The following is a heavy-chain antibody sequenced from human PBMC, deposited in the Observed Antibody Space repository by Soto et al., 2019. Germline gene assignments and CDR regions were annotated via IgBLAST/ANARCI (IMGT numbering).Heavy chain of an antibody. D-gene: IGHD2-2*01. Sequence: GRALRLYCAASGFPFSSYDMHWVRQAPGKGLEWVAVIPYDGSNKYYADSVKGRFTISRDNSKNTLYLQMNSLRAEDTAVYYCAREGARYCSSTSCQPHYYYYGMDVLGQGTTVTVS. CDR2: IPYDGSNK. CDR3: AREGARYCSSTSCQPHYYYYGMDV. J-gene: IGHJ6*02. CDR1: GFPFSSYD. V-gene: IGHV3-30-3*01.